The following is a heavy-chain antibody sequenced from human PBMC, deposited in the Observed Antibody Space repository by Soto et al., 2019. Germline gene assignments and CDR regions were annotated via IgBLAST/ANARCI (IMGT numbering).Heavy chain of an antibody. J-gene: IGHJ4*02. V-gene: IGHV3-30*18. D-gene: IGHD3-9*01. CDR3: AKDSEELRYFDWLVDY. CDR2: ISYDGSNK. Sequence: GGSLRLSCAASGFTFSSYGMHWVRQAPGKGLEWVAVISYDGSNKYYADSVKGRFTISRDNSKNTLYLQMNSLRAEDTAVYYCAKDSEELRYFDWLVDYWGQGTLVTVSS. CDR1: GFTFSSYG.